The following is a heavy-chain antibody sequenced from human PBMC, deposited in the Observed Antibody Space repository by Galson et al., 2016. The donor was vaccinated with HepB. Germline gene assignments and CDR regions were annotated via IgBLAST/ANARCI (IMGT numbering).Heavy chain of an antibody. V-gene: IGHV5-10-1*01. CDR3: VIQEYDFWSNYYGHDGEH. CDR2: IDPRDSYI. J-gene: IGHJ1*01. D-gene: IGHD3-3*01. CDR1: GYNFADYW. Sequence: QSGAEVKKPGESLRISCKGSGYNFADYWITWVRQMPGKGLEWMGRIDPRDSYINYSPSFRGHVTITTDRSNSTAYLQWRGVEASDTAMYYCVIQEYDFWSNYYGHDGEHWGQGTLVTVSS.